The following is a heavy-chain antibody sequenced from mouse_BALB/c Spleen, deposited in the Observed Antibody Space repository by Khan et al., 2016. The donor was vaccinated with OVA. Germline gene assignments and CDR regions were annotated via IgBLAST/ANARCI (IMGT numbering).Heavy chain of an antibody. CDR1: GYSITSDYA. CDR2: IKYSGST. J-gene: IGHJ2*01. Sequence: EVQLQESGPGLVKPSQSLSLTCTVTGYSITSDYAWNWIRQFPGNKMEWMGYIKYSGSTSYNPSLKSRFSITRNTTKNQFCLQLSSVTTEDTATYYCASSGTIITVLITDFDYWGQGTTLTVSS. V-gene: IGHV3-2*02. D-gene: IGHD1-1*01. CDR3: ASSGTIITVLITDFDY.